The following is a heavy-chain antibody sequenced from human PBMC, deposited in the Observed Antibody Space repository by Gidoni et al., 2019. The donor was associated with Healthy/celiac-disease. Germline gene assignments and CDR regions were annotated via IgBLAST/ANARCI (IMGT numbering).Heavy chain of an antibody. CDR2: FDPEDGET. Sequence: QLHLVQPGAGVKKPEASVKVACKGAVDTFTELAMHRARQAPGTGLEWMGGFDPEDGETIYAQKSQGRVTMTEDTSTDTAYMELSSLSSEDTAVYYCATPRPLRSPSHYYYYGMDVWGPATTVTVSS. V-gene: IGHV1-24*01. CDR1: VDTFTELA. CDR3: ATPRPLRSPSHYYYYGMDV. D-gene: IGHD4-17*01. J-gene: IGHJ6*02.